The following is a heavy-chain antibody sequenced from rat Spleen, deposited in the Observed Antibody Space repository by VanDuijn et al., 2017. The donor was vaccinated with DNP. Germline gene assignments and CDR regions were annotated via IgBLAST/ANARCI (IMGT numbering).Heavy chain of an antibody. CDR3: AKPASYGGYWFAY. CDR1: GFTFSDYN. V-gene: IGHV5-7*01. CDR2: ILIDGTNP. J-gene: IGHJ3*01. Sequence: EVQLVESGGGLVQPGGSLKLSCAASGFTFSDYNMAWVRQAPKKGLEWVATILIDGTNPSYGDSVKGRFTISRDNAKSTLYLQMDSLRSEDTATYYCAKPASYGGYWFAYWGQGTLVTVSS. D-gene: IGHD1-11*01.